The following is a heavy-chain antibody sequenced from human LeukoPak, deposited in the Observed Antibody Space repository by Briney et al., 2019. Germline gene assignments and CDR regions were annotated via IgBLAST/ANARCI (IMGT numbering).Heavy chain of an antibody. D-gene: IGHD5-18*01. V-gene: IGHV3-23*01. CDR1: GFYYNNYG. J-gene: IGHJ4*02. Sequence: GGSLRLYCVASGFYYNNYGMNWVRHAPGKGLEWVAGITANSAGRYYADSVQGRFTISRDNSKSTVYLQVNSLRAEDTALYYCARDDGWIQFNFWGQGTLVTVSS. CDR3: ARDDGWIQFNF. CDR2: ITANSAGR.